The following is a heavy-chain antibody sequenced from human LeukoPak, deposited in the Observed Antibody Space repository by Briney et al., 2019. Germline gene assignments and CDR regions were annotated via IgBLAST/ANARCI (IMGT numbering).Heavy chain of an antibody. CDR2: IKRDGSQK. V-gene: IGHV3-7*01. Sequence: GRSLRLSCAASGFSFSTSWMSWVRQAPGKGLEWVANIKRDGSQKNYLDSVKGRFTISRDNAKNSLYLQMTSLRTDDSAVYFCARVFPDDGSAFRPFDSWGQGTLVTVSS. CDR1: GFSFSTSW. J-gene: IGHJ4*02. CDR3: ARVFPDDGSAFRPFDS. D-gene: IGHD2-15*01.